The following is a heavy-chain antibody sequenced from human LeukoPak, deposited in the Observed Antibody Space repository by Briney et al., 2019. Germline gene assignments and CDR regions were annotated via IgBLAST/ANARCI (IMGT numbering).Heavy chain of an antibody. V-gene: IGHV3-7*01. Sequence: GGSLRLPCAASGFTFSDYNMNGVRQAPGKGLEWVANIKQDGSEKYYVDSVKGRFTISRDNAKNSLYLQMNSLRAEDTAGYYCASARGRGEYYFDYWGQGPLVTVSS. CDR3: ASARGRGEYYFDY. D-gene: IGHD2-15*01. J-gene: IGHJ4*02. CDR2: IKQDGSEK. CDR1: GFTFSDYN.